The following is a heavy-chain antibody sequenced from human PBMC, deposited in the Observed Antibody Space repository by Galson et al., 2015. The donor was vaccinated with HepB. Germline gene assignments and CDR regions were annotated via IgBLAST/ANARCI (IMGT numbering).Heavy chain of an antibody. Sequence: SVKVSCKASGYTFTSYAMNWVRQAPGQGPEWMGWINTNTGNPTYAQGFTGRFVFSLDTSVSTAYLQISSLKAEDTAVYYCARVPAEYYYDSSGYSLPVNYYYYGMDVWGQGTTVTVSS. V-gene: IGHV7-4-1*02. J-gene: IGHJ6*02. D-gene: IGHD3-22*01. CDR3: ARVPAEYYYDSSGYSLPVNYYYYGMDV. CDR1: GYTFTSYA. CDR2: INTNTGNP.